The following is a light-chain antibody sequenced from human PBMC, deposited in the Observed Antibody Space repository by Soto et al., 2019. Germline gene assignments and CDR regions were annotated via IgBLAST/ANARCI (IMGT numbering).Light chain of an antibody. J-gene: IGKJ1*01. CDR2: GAS. Sequence: EIVMTQSPATLSLSPGEIASLSCRASQSVSSTLAWYQQKPGQAPRXIIYGASTRATDIPARFSGSGSGTEFTLTISSLQSEDVAVYYCQQYYNWPRTLGQGTKVDIK. V-gene: IGKV3-15*01. CDR3: QQYYNWPRT. CDR1: QSVSST.